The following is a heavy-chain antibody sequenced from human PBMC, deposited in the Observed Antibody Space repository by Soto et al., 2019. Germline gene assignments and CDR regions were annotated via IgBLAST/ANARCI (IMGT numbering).Heavy chain of an antibody. Sequence: PGGSLRLSCAASGFTFSSYGMHWVRQAPGKGLEWVAVISYDGSNKYYADSVKGRFTISRDNSKNTLYLQMNSLRAEDTAVYYCAHGRLAYCGGDCPRGYYGMDVWGQGTTVTVSS. CDR2: ISYDGSNK. J-gene: IGHJ6*02. D-gene: IGHD2-21*02. CDR3: AHGRLAYCGGDCPRGYYGMDV. CDR1: GFTFSSYG. V-gene: IGHV3-30*03.